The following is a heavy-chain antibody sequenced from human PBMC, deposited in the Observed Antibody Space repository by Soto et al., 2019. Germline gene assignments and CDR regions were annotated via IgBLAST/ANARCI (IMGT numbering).Heavy chain of an antibody. D-gene: IGHD3-9*01. CDR2: ISGSGWQT. J-gene: IGHJ2*01. CDR3: AKGRYFDASGGCANF. Sequence: EVRLMESGGGFLQPGGSQRLSCVASGFTFNSYAMSWVRQTPGKGLEWVSAISGSGWQTYYAESVQGRFTISRDNSKTTVYLHMNRLRAEDSGIYYCAKGRYFDASGGCANFWGRGTLVTVSS. V-gene: IGHV3-23*01. CDR1: GFTFNSYA.